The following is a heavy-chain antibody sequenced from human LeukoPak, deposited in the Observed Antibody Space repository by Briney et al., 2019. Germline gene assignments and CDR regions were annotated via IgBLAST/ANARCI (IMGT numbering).Heavy chain of an antibody. J-gene: IGHJ4*02. CDR1: GFTFSTYA. V-gene: IGHV3-23*01. CDR3: AKVKALDAVASYFDY. Sequence: GGSLRLSCAASGFTFSTYAMGWVRQAPGKGLEWVSAISSSGDNTYYADSVKGQFAISRDNSKNTLDLQMNSLRAEDTAMYHCAKVKALDAVASYFDYWGQGTLVTVSS. CDR2: ISSSGDNT. D-gene: IGHD2-8*01.